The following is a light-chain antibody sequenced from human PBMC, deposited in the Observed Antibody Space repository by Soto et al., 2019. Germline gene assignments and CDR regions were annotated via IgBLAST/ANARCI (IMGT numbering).Light chain of an antibody. CDR1: QSVGTS. CDR2: GAS. CDR3: QQYGGSPRT. J-gene: IGKJ1*01. V-gene: IGKV3-20*01. Sequence: EIVLTQSPVTLSLSPGERGTLSCRASQSVGTSVAWYQQKPGQAPRLLIYGASNRATGIPDRCSGSGSGTDCTLPSSKLEPEDCAVYHCQQYGGSPRTFGQGTKVDIK.